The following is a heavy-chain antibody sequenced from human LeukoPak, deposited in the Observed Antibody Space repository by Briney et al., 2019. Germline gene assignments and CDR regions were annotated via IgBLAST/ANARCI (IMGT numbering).Heavy chain of an antibody. CDR3: ARDPVWSGYFDY. V-gene: IGHV3-21*01. CDR2: ISSSSSYI. Sequence: NPGGSLRLSCAASGFTFSSYSMNWVRQAPGKGLEWVSSISSSSSYIYYADSVKGRFTISRDNAKNSLYLQMNSLRAEDTAVYYCARDPVWSGYFDYWGQGTLVTVSS. D-gene: IGHD3-3*01. CDR1: GFTFSSYS. J-gene: IGHJ4*02.